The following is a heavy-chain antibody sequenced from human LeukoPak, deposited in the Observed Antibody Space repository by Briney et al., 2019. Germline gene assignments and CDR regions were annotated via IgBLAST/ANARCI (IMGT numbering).Heavy chain of an antibody. Sequence: ASVKVSCKASGYTFTDYYMRWVRQAPGQGLEWMGWINPKSGGRSYAQRFQGRVTMTRDTSISTAYMELSRLRSDDTAVYYCATGERLVPAAMWFDYWGQGTLVTVSS. V-gene: IGHV1-2*02. CDR3: ATGERLVPAAMWFDY. CDR2: INPKSGGR. D-gene: IGHD2-2*01. CDR1: GYTFTDYY. J-gene: IGHJ4*02.